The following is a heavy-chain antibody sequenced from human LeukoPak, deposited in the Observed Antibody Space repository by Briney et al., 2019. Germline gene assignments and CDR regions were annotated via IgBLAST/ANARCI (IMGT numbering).Heavy chain of an antibody. CDR3: ARDRSQVYCSGGSCYFDY. V-gene: IGHV1-69*13. Sequence: ASVKVSCKASGGTFSSYAISWVRQAPGQGLEWMGGIIPIFGTANYAQKFQGRVTITADESTSTAYMELSSLRSEDTAVYYCARDRSQVYCSGGSCYFDYWGQGTLVTVSS. CDR2: IIPIFGTA. CDR1: GGTFSSYA. D-gene: IGHD2-15*01. J-gene: IGHJ4*02.